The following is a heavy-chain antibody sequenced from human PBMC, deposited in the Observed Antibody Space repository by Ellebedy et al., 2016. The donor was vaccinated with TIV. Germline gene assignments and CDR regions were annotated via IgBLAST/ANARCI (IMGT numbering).Heavy chain of an antibody. CDR2: IYYSGST. J-gene: IGHJ5*02. CDR3: ARDFRNYYGSGSYYILWGWFDP. CDR1: GGSISSYY. Sequence: SETLSLTXTVSGGSISSYYWSWIRQPPGKGLEWIGYIYYSGSTNYNPSLKSRVTISVDTSKNQFSLKLSSVTAADTAVYYCARDFRNYYGSGSYYILWGWFDPWGQGTLVTVSS. D-gene: IGHD3-10*01. V-gene: IGHV4-59*01.